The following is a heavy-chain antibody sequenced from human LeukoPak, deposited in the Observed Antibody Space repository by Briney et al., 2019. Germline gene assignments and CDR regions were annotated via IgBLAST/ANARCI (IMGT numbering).Heavy chain of an antibody. V-gene: IGHV4-39*07. D-gene: IGHD2/OR15-2a*01. CDR2: IYSSGNT. Sequence: PSETLSLTCAVSGASISSSNYYWGWVRQSPGKGLEWIGNIYSSGNTYYNASLKSRVTMYIDTSKNQFSLKLNSVTAADTAVYYCAGDSNKYWWYFDLWGRGTLVTVSS. CDR1: GASISSSNYY. J-gene: IGHJ2*01. CDR3: AGDSNKYWWYFDL.